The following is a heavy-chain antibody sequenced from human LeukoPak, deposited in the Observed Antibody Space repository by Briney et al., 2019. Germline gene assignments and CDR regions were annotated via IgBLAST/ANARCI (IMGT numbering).Heavy chain of an antibody. V-gene: IGHV4-39*01. D-gene: IGHD3-10*01. CDR3: ARSSYGAGSKPYWVDY. CDR2: YSGSI. Sequence: SETLSLTCTVSGGSISSSGYYWAWIRQPPGKGLEYIGSYSGSIYYNPSLKSRVTISVDTSKKQFSLKLSSVTAADTAVYYCARSSYGAGSKPYWVDYWGQGTLVTVSS. J-gene: IGHJ4*02. CDR1: GGSISSSGYY.